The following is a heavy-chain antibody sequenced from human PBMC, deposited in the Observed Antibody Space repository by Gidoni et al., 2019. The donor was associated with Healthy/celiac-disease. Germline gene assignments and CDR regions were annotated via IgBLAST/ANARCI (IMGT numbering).Heavy chain of an antibody. CDR1: GGTYSSYT. CDR2: IIPILGIA. V-gene: IGHV1-69*02. J-gene: IGHJ4*02. CDR3: ASAGYYYDSSGYSNHFDY. D-gene: IGHD3-22*01. Sequence: QVQLVQSGATVKKPGASVTVSCKASGGTYSSYTISWVRQAPGPGLEWMGRIIPILGIANYAQKFQGRVTITADKATSTAYMELSSLRSEDTAVYYCASAGYYYDSSGYSNHFDYWGQGTLVTVSS.